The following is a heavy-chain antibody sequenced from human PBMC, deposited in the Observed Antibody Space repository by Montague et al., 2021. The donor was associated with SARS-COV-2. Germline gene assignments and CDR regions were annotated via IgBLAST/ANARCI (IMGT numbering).Heavy chain of an antibody. CDR3: ARRGRSVWGVTVSAELDY. V-gene: IGHV4-34*01. J-gene: IGHJ4*02. D-gene: IGHD3-16*01. Sequence: SETLSLTCAVYGGSFSGYYWSWIRQPPAKGLEWIGEINHSGRTNNNPSLKSRVIISVDTSKNQFSLKLSPVTAAATAVYYCARRGRSVWGVTVSAELDYWGQGTLVIVSS. CDR1: GGSFSGYY. CDR2: INHSGRT.